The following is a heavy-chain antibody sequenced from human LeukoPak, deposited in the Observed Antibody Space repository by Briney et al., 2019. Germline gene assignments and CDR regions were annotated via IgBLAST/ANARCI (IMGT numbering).Heavy chain of an antibody. Sequence: PGGSLRLSCAASGFTFSSYSVNWVRQAPGKGLEWVSSISSSSSYIYYADSVKGRFTTSRDNAKNSLYLQMNSLRAEDTAVYYCARDPYCGGDCYAAYYYYGMDVWGQGTTVTVSS. CDR3: ARDPYCGGDCYAAYYYYGMDV. CDR1: GFTFSSYS. CDR2: ISSSSSYI. J-gene: IGHJ6*02. V-gene: IGHV3-21*01. D-gene: IGHD2-21*02.